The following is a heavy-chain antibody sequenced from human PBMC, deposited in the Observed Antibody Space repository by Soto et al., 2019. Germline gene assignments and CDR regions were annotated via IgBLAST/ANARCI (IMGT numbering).Heavy chain of an antibody. J-gene: IGHJ4*02. V-gene: IGHV3-23*01. CDR2: ISRYGDFT. D-gene: IGHD3-22*01. CDR3: AKDRYLDHDSRGYLFDN. CDR1: GYTFNIYA. Sequence: EVQLLESGGDLIQPGGCLRLSCAASGYTFNIYAMTWVRQAPGKGLEWVSAISRYGDFTYYADSVEGRFTISRDNSKNTLYLQMNSLRAEDTAVYSCAKDRYLDHDSRGYLFDNWGQGTLVTVSS.